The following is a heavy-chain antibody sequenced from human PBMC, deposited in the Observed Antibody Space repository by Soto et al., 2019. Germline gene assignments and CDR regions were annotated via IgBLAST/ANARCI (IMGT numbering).Heavy chain of an antibody. V-gene: IGHV4-39*01. D-gene: IGHD1-1*01. CDR1: GGSISSSSYY. Sequence: SETLSLTCTVSGGSISSSSYYWGWIRQPPGKGLEWIGSIYYSGSTYYNPSLKSRVTISVDTSKNQFSLKLSSVTAADTAVYYCARLKRSAEAFDIWGQGTMVTVSS. J-gene: IGHJ3*02. CDR2: IYYSGST. CDR3: ARLKRSAEAFDI.